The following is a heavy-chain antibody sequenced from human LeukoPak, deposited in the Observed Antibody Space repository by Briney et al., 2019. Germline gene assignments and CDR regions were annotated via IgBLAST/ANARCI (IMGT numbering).Heavy chain of an antibody. D-gene: IGHD6-19*01. J-gene: IGHJ4*02. CDR2: IDGSGDST. V-gene: IGHV3-23*01. Sequence: PWGSLRLSCAASGSTFRTFAMAWVREAPGKGLQWVSSIDGSGDSTYYADSVKGRFTISRDNSKNTLYLQMNRLRAGDTAVYYCAKVIDTSTAVASADFDYWGQGNLVTVSS. CDR3: AKVIDTSTAVASADFDY. CDR1: GSTFRTFA.